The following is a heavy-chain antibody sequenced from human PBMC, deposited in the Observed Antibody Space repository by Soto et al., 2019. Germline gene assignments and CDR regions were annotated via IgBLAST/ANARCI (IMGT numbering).Heavy chain of an antibody. CDR3: ASPTYYYDSSGYYYDQYYFDY. J-gene: IGHJ4*02. V-gene: IGHV1-69*13. Sequence: SVKVSCKASGGTFSSYAISWVRQAPGQGLEWMGGIIPIFGTANYAQKFQGRVTITADESTSTAYMELSSLRSEDTAVYYCASPTYYYDSSGYYYDQYYFDYWGQGTLVTVSS. CDR2: IIPIFGTA. D-gene: IGHD3-22*01. CDR1: GGTFSSYA.